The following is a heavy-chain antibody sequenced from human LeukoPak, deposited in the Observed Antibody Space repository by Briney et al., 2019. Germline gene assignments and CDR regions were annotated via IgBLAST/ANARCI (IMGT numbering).Heavy chain of an antibody. CDR3: AKETLSGSYFRFADY. CDR1: GFTFSRYD. CDR2: SGTVGDT. V-gene: IGHV3-13*01. Sequence: GGSLRLSCAASGFTFSRYDMHWVRQITGKGLEWLSNSGTVGDTYYPDSVKGRFTTSRENAKNSVYLQMDSLRAEDTAVYYCAKETLSGSYFRFADYWGQGTLVTVSS. D-gene: IGHD1-26*01. J-gene: IGHJ4*02.